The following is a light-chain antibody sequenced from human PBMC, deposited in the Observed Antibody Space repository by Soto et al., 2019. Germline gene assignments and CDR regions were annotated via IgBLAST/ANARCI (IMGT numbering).Light chain of an antibody. CDR3: QQYYLTPLT. J-gene: IGKJ4*01. Sequence: DIVMTQSPDSLAVSMGETATINCKSSQTFLYSSTKKNCLAWYQQKPGQPPKLLIYWASARESGVPDRFSGSGSGTDFTLTISSLQAEDVAVYYCQQYYLTPLTFGGGTKV. V-gene: IGKV4-1*01. CDR1: QTFLYSSTKKNC. CDR2: WAS.